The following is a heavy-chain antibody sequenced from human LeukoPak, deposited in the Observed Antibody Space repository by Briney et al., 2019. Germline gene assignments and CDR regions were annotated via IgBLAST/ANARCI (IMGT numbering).Heavy chain of an antibody. CDR1: GGSFSGYY. D-gene: IGHD3-22*01. J-gene: IGHJ4*02. V-gene: IGHV4-34*01. CDR3: ARAKEYYYDSSGPTPVEYYFDY. Sequence: PSETLSLTCAVYGGSFSGYYWSWIRQPPGKGLEWIGEINHSGSTNSNPSLKSRVTISVDPSKHQFSLKLSSVPAADTAVYYCARAKEYYYDSSGPTPVEYYFDYWGQGTLVTVSS. CDR2: INHSGST.